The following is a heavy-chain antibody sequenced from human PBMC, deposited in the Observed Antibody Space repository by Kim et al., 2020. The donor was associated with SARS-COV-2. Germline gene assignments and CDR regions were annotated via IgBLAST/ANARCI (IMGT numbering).Heavy chain of an antibody. Sequence: GGSLRLSCAASGFIFSEYAMHWVRQAPGKGLEWVAVISSDGSHKYYVDSVKGRFTISRDNSKNTLSLQMDTLRREDTAVYYCATSSGVPGQWYFVYWGQGTLVTVSS. D-gene: IGHD2-8*01. CDR1: GFIFSEYA. V-gene: IGHV3-30-3*01. CDR3: ATSSGVPGQWYFVY. CDR2: ISSDGSHK. J-gene: IGHJ4*02.